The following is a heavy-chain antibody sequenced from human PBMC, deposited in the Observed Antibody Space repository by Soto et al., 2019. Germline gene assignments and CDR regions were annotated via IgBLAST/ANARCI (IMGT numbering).Heavy chain of an antibody. CDR1: GGTFSSYA. CDR3: AREADTGYSSSWYSKGSWFDP. CDR2: IIPIFGTA. J-gene: IGHJ5*02. Sequence: SVKVSCKASGGTFSSYAISWVRQAPGQGLEWMGGIIPIFGTANYAQKFQGRVTITADESTSTAYMELSSLRSEDTAVYYCAREADTGYSSSWYSKGSWFDPWGQGTLVTVSS. V-gene: IGHV1-69*13. D-gene: IGHD6-13*01.